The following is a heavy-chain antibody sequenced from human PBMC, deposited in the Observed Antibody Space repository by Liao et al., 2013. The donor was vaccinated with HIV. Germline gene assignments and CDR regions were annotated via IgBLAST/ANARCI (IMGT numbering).Heavy chain of an antibody. D-gene: IGHD2-8*01. CDR3: ARSNLRDWYFDL. CDR1: GGSISSYY. V-gene: IGHV4-4*07. CDR2: IYTTGNT. Sequence: QVQLQESGPGLVKPSETLSLTCTVSGGSISSYYWSWIRQPAGKGLEWIGHIYTTGNTKYNPSLKSRVTMSVDTSKIQFSLRLNSVTAADTAVYYCARSNLRDWYFDLWGRGTLVTVSS. J-gene: IGHJ2*01.